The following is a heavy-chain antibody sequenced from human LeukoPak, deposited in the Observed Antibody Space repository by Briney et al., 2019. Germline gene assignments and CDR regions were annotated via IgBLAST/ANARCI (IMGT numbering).Heavy chain of an antibody. Sequence: MSSETLSLTCAVYGESFSGYYWSWIRQPPGKGLEWIGEINHSGSTNYNPSLKSRVTISVDTSKNQFSLKLSSVTAADTAVYYCARFLDYGDHYYFDYWGQGTLVTVSS. J-gene: IGHJ4*02. CDR3: ARFLDYGDHYYFDY. D-gene: IGHD4-17*01. V-gene: IGHV4-34*01. CDR1: GESFSGYY. CDR2: INHSGST.